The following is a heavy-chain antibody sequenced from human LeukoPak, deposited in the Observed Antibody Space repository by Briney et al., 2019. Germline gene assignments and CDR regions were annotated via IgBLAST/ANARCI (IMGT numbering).Heavy chain of an antibody. Sequence: SETLSLTCTVSGGTISSNSYYWGWIRQPPGKGLEWIGSIYYSGSTYYNPSLKSRVTISVATSKNQFSLNLSSVTAADTAVYYYARQGAYYDSSGYYYLFDYWGQGTLVTVSS. CDR2: IYYSGST. V-gene: IGHV4-39*01. J-gene: IGHJ4*02. CDR1: GGTISSNSYY. CDR3: ARQGAYYDSSGYYYLFDY. D-gene: IGHD3-22*01.